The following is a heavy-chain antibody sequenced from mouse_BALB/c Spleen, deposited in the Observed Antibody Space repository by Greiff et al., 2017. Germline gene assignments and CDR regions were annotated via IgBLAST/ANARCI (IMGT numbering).Heavy chain of an antibody. V-gene: IGHV3-6*02. D-gene: IGHD4-1*01. J-gene: IGHJ3*01. CDR2: ISYDGSN. CDR1: GYSITSGYY. CDR3: ASDCGNQRGGFAY. Sequence: ESGPGLVKPSQSLSLTCSVTGYSITSGYYWYWLRQFPGHKLEWLGYISYDGSNNYNPSLKNRVTITRDTSKNQLFLKLNSVTTEDTATYICASDCGNQRGGFAYWGQGTLVTVSA.